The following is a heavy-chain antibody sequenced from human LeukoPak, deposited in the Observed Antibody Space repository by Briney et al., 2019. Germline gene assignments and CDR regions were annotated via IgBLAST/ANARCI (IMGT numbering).Heavy chain of an antibody. J-gene: IGHJ4*02. D-gene: IGHD5-24*01. V-gene: IGHV3-53*01. CDR1: GFTVSSNY. CDR3: ASTDDYNSFDY. Sequence: GGSLRLSCAASGFTVSSNYMSWVRQAPGKGLEWVSVIYSGGSTYYADSVRGRFTISRDNSKNTLYLQMNSLRAEDTAVYYCASTDDYNSFDYWGPGTLVTVSS. CDR2: IYSGGST.